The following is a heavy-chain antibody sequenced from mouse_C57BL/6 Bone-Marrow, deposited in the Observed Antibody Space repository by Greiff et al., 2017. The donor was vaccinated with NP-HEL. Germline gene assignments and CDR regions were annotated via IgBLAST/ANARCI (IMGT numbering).Heavy chain of an antibody. CDR3: ATFITTVVATRDYAMDY. Sequence: VKVVESGPGLVAPSQSLSITCTVSGFSLTSYGVSWVRQPPGKGLEWLGVIWGDGSTNYHSALISRLSISKDNSKSQVFLKLNSLQTDDTATDYCATFITTVVATRDYAMDYWGQGTSVTVSS. CDR1: GFSLTSYG. D-gene: IGHD1-1*01. CDR2: IWGDGST. V-gene: IGHV2-3*01. J-gene: IGHJ4*01.